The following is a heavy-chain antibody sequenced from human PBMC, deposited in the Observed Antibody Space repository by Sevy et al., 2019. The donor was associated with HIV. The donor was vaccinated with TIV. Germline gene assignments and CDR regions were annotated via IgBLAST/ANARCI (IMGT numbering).Heavy chain of an antibody. CDR2: IYTSGST. CDR3: ARGVYYGSGSRSTYYYYYGMDV. V-gene: IGHV4-4*07. D-gene: IGHD3-10*01. Sequence: SETLSLTCTVSGGSISSYYWSWIRQPAGKGLEWIGRIYTSGSTNYNPSLKSRVTMSVDTSKNQFSLKLSSVTAAGTAVYYCARGVYYGSGSRSTYYYYYGMDVWGQGTTVTVSS. J-gene: IGHJ6*02. CDR1: GGSISSYY.